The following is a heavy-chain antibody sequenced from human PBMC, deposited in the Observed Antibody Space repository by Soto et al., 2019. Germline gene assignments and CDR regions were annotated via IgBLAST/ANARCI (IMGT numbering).Heavy chain of an antibody. CDR1: GYTFTGYY. CDR2: VNPNSGGT. V-gene: IGHV1-2*04. CDR3: AREGTAVAGQPYGMDV. D-gene: IGHD6-19*01. J-gene: IGHJ6*02. Sequence: QVQLVQSGAEVKKPGASVKVSCKASGYTFTGYYMHWVRQAPGQGLEWMGWVNPNSGGTNYAQKFQGWVTMTRDTSISTAYRELSRLRTDDTAVYYCAREGTAVAGQPYGMDVWGQGTTVTVSS.